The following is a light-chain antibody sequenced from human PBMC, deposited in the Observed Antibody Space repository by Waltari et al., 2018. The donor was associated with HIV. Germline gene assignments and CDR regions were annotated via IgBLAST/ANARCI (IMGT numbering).Light chain of an antibody. CDR2: RTN. V-gene: IGLV1-47*01. CDR1: SSSRGMTY. J-gene: IGLJ3*02. CDR3: AAWDDSLTGWV. Sequence: QHVLTQPPSASGTPGQRVPISCSGSSSSRGMTYISWYQQLPGTAPKLLIFRTNQLPSVVPDRFSCSKSGTSSSLAISGLRSEDEADYSCAAWDDSLTGWVFGGGTQLTVL.